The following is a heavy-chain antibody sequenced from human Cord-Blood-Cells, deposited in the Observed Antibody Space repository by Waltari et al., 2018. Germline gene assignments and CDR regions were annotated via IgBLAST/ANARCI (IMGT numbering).Heavy chain of an antibody. D-gene: IGHD6-13*01. J-gene: IGHJ4*02. CDR1: GGSISSYY. V-gene: IGHV4-59*08. CDR2: IYYSGST. CDR3: ARLVEYSSSWYYFDY. Sequence: QVQLQESGPGLVKPSETLSLTCTVSGGSISSYYWSGIRQAPGKGLEWIGYIYYSGSTNYKPSLKRRVTISVDTSKNQFSLKLSSVTAADTAVYYCARLVEYSSSWYYFDYWGQGTLVTVSS.